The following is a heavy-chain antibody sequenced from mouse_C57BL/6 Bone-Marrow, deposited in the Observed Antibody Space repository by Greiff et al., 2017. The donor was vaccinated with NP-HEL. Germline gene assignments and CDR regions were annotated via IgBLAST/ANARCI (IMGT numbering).Heavy chain of an antibody. CDR3: ARSSNYYWYFDV. J-gene: IGHJ1*03. V-gene: IGHV1-55*01. D-gene: IGHD2-5*01. CDR1: GYTFTSYW. Sequence: QVHLQQPGAELVKPGASVKMSCKASGYTFTSYWITWVKQRPGQGLEWIGDIYPGSGSTNYNEKFKSKATLTVDTSSSTAYMQLSSLTSEDSAVYYCARSSNYYWYFDVWGTGTTVTVSS. CDR2: IYPGSGST.